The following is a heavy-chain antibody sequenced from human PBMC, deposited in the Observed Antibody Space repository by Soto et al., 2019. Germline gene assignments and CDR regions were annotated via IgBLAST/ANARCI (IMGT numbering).Heavy chain of an antibody. V-gene: IGHV4-59*01. CDR1: GGSISSYY. CDR2: IYYSGST. CDR3: ARDDGGGYYFDY. D-gene: IGHD2-15*01. J-gene: IGHJ4*02. Sequence: PSETLSLTCTVSGGSISSYYWSWIRQPPGKGLEWIGYIYYSGSTNYNPSLKSRVTISVDTSKNQFSLKLSSVTAADTAVYYCARDDGGGYYFDYWGQGTLVTAPQ.